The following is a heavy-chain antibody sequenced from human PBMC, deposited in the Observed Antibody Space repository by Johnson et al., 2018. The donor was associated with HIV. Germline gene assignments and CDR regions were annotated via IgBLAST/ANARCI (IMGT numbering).Heavy chain of an antibody. J-gene: IGHJ3*02. CDR1: GFPFSSYA. D-gene: IGHD6-19*01. CDR3: AKARVRYSSDVDALDI. CDR2: ISYDGSNR. Sequence: QVQLVESGGGVVQPGRSLRLSCAASGFPFSSYAMHWVRQAPGKGLEWVAVISYDGSNRYYTESVRGRFTIARDNAKNSLHLQMNSLRAEDTAFYYCAKARVRYSSDVDALDIWGQGTMVTVSA. V-gene: IGHV3-30*04.